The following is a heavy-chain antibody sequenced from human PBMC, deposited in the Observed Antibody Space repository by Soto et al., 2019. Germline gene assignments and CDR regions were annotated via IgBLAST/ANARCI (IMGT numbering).Heavy chain of an antibody. D-gene: IGHD3-10*01. CDR1: GGSFNSYF. CDR3: RSSGRRWPDAFDI. CDR2: VTPSGGP. J-gene: IGHJ3*02. Sequence: QVQLQQWGAGLLKPSETLSLTCAVYGGSFNSYFWNWVRQPPGKGLEWIGEVTPSGGPNYNPSLKRRVTISTDTSTNQFSLKVTSVTAADTAVYDCRSSGRRWPDAFDIWAQGAMVTVSP. V-gene: IGHV4-34*01.